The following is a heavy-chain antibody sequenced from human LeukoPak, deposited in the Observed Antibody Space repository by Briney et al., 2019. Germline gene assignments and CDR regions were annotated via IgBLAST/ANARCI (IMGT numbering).Heavy chain of an antibody. V-gene: IGHV3-48*04. D-gene: IGHD3-10*02. Sequence: GGSLRLSCEASGFTFSSYSMNWVRQAPGKGLEWVSYISFSSATIHYADSVKGRFTISRDNAKNSLYLQMNSLRAEDTAVYYCAELGITMIGGAWGKGTTVTISS. CDR2: ISFSSATI. J-gene: IGHJ6*04. CDR1: GFTFSSYS. CDR3: AELGITMIGGA.